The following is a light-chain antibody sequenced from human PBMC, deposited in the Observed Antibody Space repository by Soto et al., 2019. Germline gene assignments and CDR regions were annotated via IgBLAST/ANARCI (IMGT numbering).Light chain of an antibody. CDR3: QQYVYSGT. CDR1: QSISNKY. V-gene: IGKV3-20*01. Sequence: IALTKSPGTLSLSPGKRATLSCRASQSISNKYLAWYQQQPGHAPRLLIYGSSIRASGIPDRFGGSGSGTDFTLTSSIQEHEDVAVYCCQQYVYSGTFGQGTKVDIK. CDR2: GSS. J-gene: IGKJ1*01.